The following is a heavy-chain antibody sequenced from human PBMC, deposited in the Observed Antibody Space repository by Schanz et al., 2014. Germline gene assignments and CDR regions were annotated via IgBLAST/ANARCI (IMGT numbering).Heavy chain of an antibody. Sequence: QVQLQESGPGLVKPSETLSLTCTVSGGSISASYWGWIRQPPGKGLEWIAYIYYSGSTNYNPSLRGRVTISLDTSKNQFSLRLNSVTAADTAVYYCAREWSSFDYWGQGALVSVSS. J-gene: IGHJ4*02. D-gene: IGHD3-10*01. CDR1: GGSISASY. CDR3: AREWSSFDY. V-gene: IGHV4-59*12. CDR2: IYYSGST.